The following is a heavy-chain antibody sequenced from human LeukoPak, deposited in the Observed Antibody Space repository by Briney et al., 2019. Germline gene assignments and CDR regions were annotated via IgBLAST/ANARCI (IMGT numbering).Heavy chain of an antibody. CDR1: GFVFSIYA. J-gene: IGHJ4*02. V-gene: IGHV3-30*04. CDR3: AREGTYSDYWSGYFEY. D-gene: IGHD3-3*01. Sequence: PGGSLRLSCEGSGFVFSIYAIHWIRQSPARGLEWVAVIASDGSYTDYVHSLKDRFTISRDNSKNTVYLDVTSLAPEDAADYCAREGTYSDYWSGYFEYWGQGTRVIVSS. CDR2: IASDGSYT.